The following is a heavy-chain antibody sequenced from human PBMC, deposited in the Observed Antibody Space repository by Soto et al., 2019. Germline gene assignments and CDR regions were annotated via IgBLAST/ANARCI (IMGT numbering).Heavy chain of an antibody. D-gene: IGHD5-18*01. Sequence: QVQLVQSGAEVKKPGASVKVSCKASGYTFTSYDINWVRQATGQGLEWMGWMNPNSGNTGYAQKFQGRVTMTRNTSISTAYMELSSLRSEDTAVYYCARGGYSYGSYYYYYYGMDVWGQGTTVTVAS. CDR1: GYTFTSYD. J-gene: IGHJ6*02. V-gene: IGHV1-8*01. CDR3: ARGGYSYGSYYYYYYGMDV. CDR2: MNPNSGNT.